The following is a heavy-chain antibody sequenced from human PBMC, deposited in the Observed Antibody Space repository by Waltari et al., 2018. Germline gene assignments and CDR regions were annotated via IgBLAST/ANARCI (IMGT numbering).Heavy chain of an antibody. CDR2: IYHSGGT. CDR1: GYSISSGYY. J-gene: IGHJ6*03. Sequence: QVQLQESGPGLVKPSETLSLTCAVSGYSISSGYYWGWIRQPPVKGLGWLGSIYHSGGTYYNPSLKSRVTISVDTSKNQFSLKLSSVTAADTAVYYCANQGDYYYYYMDVWGKGTTVTVSS. CDR3: ANQGDYYYYYMDV. V-gene: IGHV4-38-2*01. D-gene: IGHD3-16*01.